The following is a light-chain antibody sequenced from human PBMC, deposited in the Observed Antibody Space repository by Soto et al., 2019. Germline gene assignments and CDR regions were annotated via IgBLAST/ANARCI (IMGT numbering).Light chain of an antibody. J-gene: IGLJ2*01. V-gene: IGLV2-14*01. CDR2: DVS. CDR3: SSYRSSSTDVV. CDR1: SSDVGGYNY. Sequence: QSALTQPASVSGSPGQSITISCTGTSSDVGGYNYVSWYQQHPGKAPKLMLYDVSNRPSGVSNRFSGSKSGNTASLTISGLQAEDEADYYCSSYRSSSTDVVFGGGTKVTVL.